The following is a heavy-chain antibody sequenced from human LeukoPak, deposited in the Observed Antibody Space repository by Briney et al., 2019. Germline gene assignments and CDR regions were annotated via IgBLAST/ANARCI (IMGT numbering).Heavy chain of an antibody. D-gene: IGHD6-13*01. CDR1: GFTFSSYS. Sequence: GGSLRLSCAASGFTFSSYSMNWVRQAPGKGLEWVSSISSSSSYIYYADSVKGRFTISRDNAKNSLYLQMNSLRAEDTAVYYCARDQGSSSWDNWFDPWGQGTLVTVSS. J-gene: IGHJ5*02. V-gene: IGHV3-21*01. CDR3: ARDQGSSSWDNWFDP. CDR2: ISSSSSYI.